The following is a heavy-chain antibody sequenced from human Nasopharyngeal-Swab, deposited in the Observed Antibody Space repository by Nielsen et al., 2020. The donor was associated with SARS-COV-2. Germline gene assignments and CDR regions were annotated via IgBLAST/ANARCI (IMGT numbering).Heavy chain of an antibody. CDR1: GGSISGYF. D-gene: IGHD1-1*01. V-gene: IGHV4-4*07. CDR2: VYTRGST. CDR3: ARSGTTKYGLDV. J-gene: IGHJ6*01. Sequence: SETLSLTCSVSGGSISGYFLSWIRQLAGEGLEWIGRVYTRGSTNYNPSLKSRVTISIDMSKNQFSLELRSVTAADTAFYYCARSGTTKYGLDVWGQGTTVIVSS.